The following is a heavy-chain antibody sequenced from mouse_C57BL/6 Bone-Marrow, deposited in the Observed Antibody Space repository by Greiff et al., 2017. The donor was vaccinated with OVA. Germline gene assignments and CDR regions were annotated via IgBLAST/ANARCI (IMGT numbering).Heavy chain of an antibody. CDR3: AMDYVNV. J-gene: IGHJ1*03. Sequence: QVQLQQPGAELVRPGTSVKLSCKASGYTFTSYWMHWVKQRPGQGLEWIGVIDPSDSYTNYNQKFKGKATLTVDTSSSTAYMQLSSRTSEDSAVYYCAMDYVNVWGTGTTVTVSS. CDR2: IDPSDSYT. D-gene: IGHD1-1*02. CDR1: GYTFTSYW. V-gene: IGHV1-59*01.